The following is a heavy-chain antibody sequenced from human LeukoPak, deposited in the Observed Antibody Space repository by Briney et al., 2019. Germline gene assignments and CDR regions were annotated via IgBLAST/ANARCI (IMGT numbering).Heavy chain of an antibody. Sequence: ASVKVSCKASGYTFTSYYMHWVRQAPGQGLEWMGIINPSGGSTSYAQKFQGRVTMTRDTSTSTVYMELSSLRSEDTAVYYCASDYGGDHFDIWGRGTMVTVSS. V-gene: IGHV1-46*01. CDR1: GYTFTSYY. CDR3: ASDYGGDHFDI. J-gene: IGHJ3*02. CDR2: INPSGGST. D-gene: IGHD4-23*01.